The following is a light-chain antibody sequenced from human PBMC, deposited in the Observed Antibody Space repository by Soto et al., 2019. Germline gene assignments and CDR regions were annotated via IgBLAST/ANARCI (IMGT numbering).Light chain of an antibody. CDR2: GAS. CDR3: QHYGNSPPEYT. V-gene: IGKV3-20*01. Sequence: EIVLTQSPGTLSLSPGERATLSCRASQSVSSSFLAWYQQRPGQAPRLLIFGASYRATGIPGRFSGSGSGTDLNLTISRLEPEDFAVYYCQHYGNSPPEYTFGPGTNVDSK. CDR1: QSVSSSF. J-gene: IGKJ3*01.